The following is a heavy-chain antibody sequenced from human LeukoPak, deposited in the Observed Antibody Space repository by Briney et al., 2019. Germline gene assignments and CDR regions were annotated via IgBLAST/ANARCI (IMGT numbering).Heavy chain of an antibody. J-gene: IGHJ4*02. CDR3: ARGGYSYGNGSFDY. V-gene: IGHV4-59*12. D-gene: IGHD5-18*01. Sequence: SETLSLTCTVSGASISSYYWSWIRQPPGKGLEWIGDIYYRGSTNYNPSLKSRVTISVDTSKNQFSLNLSSVTAADTAVYYCARGGYSYGNGSFDYRGQGTLVTVSS. CDR2: IYYRGST. CDR1: GASISSYY.